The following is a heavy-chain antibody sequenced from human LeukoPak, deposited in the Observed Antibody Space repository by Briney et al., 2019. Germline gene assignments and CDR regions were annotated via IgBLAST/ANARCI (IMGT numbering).Heavy chain of an antibody. V-gene: IGHV3-23*01. CDR2: TSSSDAGT. J-gene: IGHJ4*02. CDR3: AKGTLGYCSGGNCYPVDY. CDR1: GFTLSTYA. D-gene: IGHD2-15*01. Sequence: GGSLRLSCAASGFTLSTYAMSWVRQTPGKGLEWVAATSSSDAGTYHADSVRGRFTISRDNSKNTLYLQMNSLRAEDTAVYYCAKGTLGYCSGGNCYPVDYWGQGTLVTVSS.